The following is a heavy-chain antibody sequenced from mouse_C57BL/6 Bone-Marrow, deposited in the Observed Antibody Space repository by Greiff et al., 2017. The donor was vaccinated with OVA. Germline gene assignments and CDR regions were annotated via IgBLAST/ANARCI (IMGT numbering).Heavy chain of an antibody. V-gene: IGHV5-17*01. J-gene: IGHJ2*01. CDR1: GFTFSDYG. CDR2: ISSGSSTI. CDR3: ARPPYYYYYFDY. D-gene: IGHD1-1*01. Sequence: EVKLMESGGGLVKPGGSLKLSCAASGFTFSDYGMHWVRQAPEKGLEWVAYISSGSSTIYYADTVKGRFTISRDNAKNTLFLQKTSLRSEDTAMYYCARPPYYYYYFDYWGQGTTLTVSS.